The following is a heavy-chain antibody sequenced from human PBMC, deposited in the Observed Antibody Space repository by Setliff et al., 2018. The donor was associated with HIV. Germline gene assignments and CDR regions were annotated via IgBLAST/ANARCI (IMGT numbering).Heavy chain of an antibody. D-gene: IGHD3-10*01. CDR3: ATLDFYGSQTYNLALHY. CDR2: VDPKNGKT. J-gene: IGHJ4*02. CDR1: GYTFTDYY. Sequence: ASVKVSCKASGYTFTDYYMHWVQQAPGKGLEWMGRVDPKNGKTLYAENLRGRITITADTSTDTAYMELNSLRSEDTAMYYCATLDFYGSQTYNLALHYWGQGTLVTVSS. V-gene: IGHV1-69-2*01.